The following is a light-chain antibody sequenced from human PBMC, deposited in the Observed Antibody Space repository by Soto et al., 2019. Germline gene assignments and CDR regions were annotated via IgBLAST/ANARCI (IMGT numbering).Light chain of an antibody. CDR2: GAS. CDR3: QQYGSSSWT. Sequence: VLTQSPGTLSLCLGERATLSCRASQSVSSSYFAWYQQRFGQAPRLLIYGASSRATGIPDRFSGSGSGTDFTLTISRLEPEDFAVYYCQQYGSSSWTFGQRSKVDIK. CDR1: QSVSSSY. V-gene: IGKV3-20*01. J-gene: IGKJ1*01.